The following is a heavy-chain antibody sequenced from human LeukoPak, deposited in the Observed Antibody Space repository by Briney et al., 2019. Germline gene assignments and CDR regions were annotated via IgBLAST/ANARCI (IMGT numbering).Heavy chain of an antibody. V-gene: IGHV3-30*18. J-gene: IGHJ4*02. D-gene: IGHD2-8*01. CDR2: ISYDGSNK. CDR3: AKDQSNGGTDY. Sequence: PGGSLRLSCAASGFTFSSYGMHWVRQAPGKGLEWVAVISYDGSNKYYTDSVKGRFTISRDNSYKTLYLQMNSLRAEDTAVYYCAKDQSNGGTDYWGQGTLVTVSS. CDR1: GFTFSSYG.